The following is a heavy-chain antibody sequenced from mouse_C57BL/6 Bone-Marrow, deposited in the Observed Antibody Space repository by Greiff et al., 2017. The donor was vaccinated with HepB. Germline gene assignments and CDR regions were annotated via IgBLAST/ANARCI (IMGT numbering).Heavy chain of an antibody. CDR1: GYTFTSYW. CDR3: ARTTTVVATGRFDV. D-gene: IGHD1-1*01. CDR2: IDPSDSYT. J-gene: IGHJ1*03. V-gene: IGHV1-59*01. Sequence: VQLQQPGAELVRPGTSVKLSCKASGYTFTSYWMHWVKQRPGQGLEWIGVIDPSDSYTNYNQKFKGKATLTVDTSSSTAYMQLSSLTSEDSAVYYCARTTTVVATGRFDVWGTGTTVTVSS.